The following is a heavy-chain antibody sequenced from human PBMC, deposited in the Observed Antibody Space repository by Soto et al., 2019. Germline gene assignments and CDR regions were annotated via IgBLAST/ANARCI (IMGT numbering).Heavy chain of an antibody. V-gene: IGHV1-2*02. CDR3: ARVVTRDYGMDV. Sequence: XSVKVSCKASGYTFTCYYMPWVRQAPGQGLEWMGWINPNSGGTNYAQKFQGRVTMTRDTSISTAYMELSRLRSDDTAVYYCARVVTRDYGMDVWGQETTVTVSS. D-gene: IGHD4-4*01. CDR1: GYTFTCYY. CDR2: INPNSGGT. J-gene: IGHJ6*02.